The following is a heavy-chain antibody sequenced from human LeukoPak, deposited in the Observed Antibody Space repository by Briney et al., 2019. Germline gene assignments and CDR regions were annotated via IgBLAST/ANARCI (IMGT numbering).Heavy chain of an antibody. Sequence: PGGSLLLSCAASGFPFSSYEMNWVRPAPGKGLEWGSYISSSGSTIYYADSVKGRFTISRDNAKNSLYLQMNSLRAEDTAVYYCARRDARYYDILTGYYSLGAFDIWGQGTMVTVSS. CDR1: GFPFSSYE. CDR2: ISSSGSTI. J-gene: IGHJ3*02. D-gene: IGHD3-9*01. CDR3: ARRDARYYDILTGYYSLGAFDI. V-gene: IGHV3-48*03.